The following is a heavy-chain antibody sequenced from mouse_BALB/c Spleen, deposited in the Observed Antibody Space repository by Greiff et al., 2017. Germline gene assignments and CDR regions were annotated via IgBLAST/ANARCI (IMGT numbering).Heavy chain of an antibody. V-gene: IGHV5-4*02. Sequence: DVMLVESGGGLVKPGGSLKLSCAASGFPFSDYYMYWVRQTPEKRLEWVATISDVGRYTYYPDSVKGRFTISRDNAKNNLYLQMSSLKSGDTAMYYCEREGGEDIDYWGQGTTLTVSS. D-gene: IGHD3-3*01. CDR1: GFPFSDYY. CDR3: EREGGEDIDY. J-gene: IGHJ2*01. CDR2: ISDVGRYT.